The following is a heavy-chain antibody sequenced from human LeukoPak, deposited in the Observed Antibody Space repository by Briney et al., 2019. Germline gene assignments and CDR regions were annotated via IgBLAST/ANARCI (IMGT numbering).Heavy chain of an antibody. V-gene: IGHV1-2*02. CDR2: INPNSGGT. Sequence: ASVKVSCKASGYTFTGYYMHWVRQAPGQGLEWMGWINPNSGGTNYAQKFQGRVTMTRDTSISTAYMELSRLRSDDTAVYYCAREDQYYDSSTPSRRYSWFDPWGQGTLVTVSS. D-gene: IGHD3-22*01. CDR1: GYTFTGYY. CDR3: AREDQYYDSSTPSRRYSWFDP. J-gene: IGHJ5*02.